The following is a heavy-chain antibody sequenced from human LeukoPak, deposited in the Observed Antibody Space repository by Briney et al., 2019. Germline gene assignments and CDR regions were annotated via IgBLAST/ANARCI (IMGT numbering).Heavy chain of an antibody. Sequence: PGGSLRLSCKGSGYSFTSYWIGWVRQMPGKGLEWMGIIYPGDSDIRHSPSFQRHVTISGDKSLSTAYPQWSSLKASDTAMYYCARTIGNDAFDIWGQGTMVTVSS. V-gene: IGHV5-51*01. CDR1: GYSFTSYW. CDR3: ARTIGNDAFDI. J-gene: IGHJ3*02. D-gene: IGHD1-1*01. CDR2: IYPGDSDI.